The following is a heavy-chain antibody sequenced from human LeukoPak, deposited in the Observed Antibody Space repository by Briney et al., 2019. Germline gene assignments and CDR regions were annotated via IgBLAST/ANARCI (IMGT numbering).Heavy chain of an antibody. CDR3: AALVAVAGIDY. V-gene: IGHV3-7*01. J-gene: IGHJ4*02. D-gene: IGHD6-19*01. CDR1: GFTLSTYW. CDR2: IKQDGSEK. Sequence: PGGSLRVSCAASGFTLSTYWMSWVRQAPGKGLEWVATIKQDGSEKFYVDSVKGRFTISRDNAKNSLFLQMNSLRAEDTAMYYCAALVAVAGIDYWGQGTQVTVSS.